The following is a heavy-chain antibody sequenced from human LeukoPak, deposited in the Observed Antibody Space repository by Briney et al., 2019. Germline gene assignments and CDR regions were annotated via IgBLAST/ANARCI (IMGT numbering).Heavy chain of an antibody. CDR2: IYYSGST. V-gene: IGHV4-59*08. CDR3: ARHSGYSSTNWFDP. J-gene: IGHJ5*02. CDR1: GGSISPFY. Sequence: SETLSLTCTASGGSISPFYWSWIRQPPGKGLEWIAYIYYSGSTAYNPPLKSRVTISVDTSKNHFSLKLSSVTAADTAVYYCARHSGYSSTNWFDPWGQGTLVTVSS. D-gene: IGHD6-13*01.